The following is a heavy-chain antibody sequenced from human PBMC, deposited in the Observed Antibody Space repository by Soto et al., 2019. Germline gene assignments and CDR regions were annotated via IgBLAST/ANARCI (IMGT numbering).Heavy chain of an antibody. CDR1: GGSISSYY. Sequence: PSETLSLTCTVSGGSISSYYWSWIRQPPGKGLEWIGYIYYSGSTNYNPSLKSRVTISVDTSKNQFSLKLSSVTAADTAVYYCARAVAAAGPLFLNWFDPWGQGTLVTVSS. CDR2: IYYSGST. D-gene: IGHD6-13*01. J-gene: IGHJ5*02. CDR3: ARAVAAAGPLFLNWFDP. V-gene: IGHV4-59*01.